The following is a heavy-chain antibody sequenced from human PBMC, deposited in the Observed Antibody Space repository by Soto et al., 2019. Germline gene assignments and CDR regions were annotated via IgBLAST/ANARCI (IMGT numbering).Heavy chain of an antibody. CDR3: ARAGDIVVVPDERYSDY. V-gene: IGHV1-18*01. J-gene: IGHJ4*02. CDR2: ISAYNGNT. Sequence: EASVKVSCKASGYTFTSYGISWVRQAPGQGLEWMGWISAYNGNTNYAQKLQGRVTMTTDTSTSTAYMELRSLRSDDTAVYYCARAGDIVVVPDERYSDYWGQGTLVTVSS. D-gene: IGHD2-2*01. CDR1: GYTFTSYG.